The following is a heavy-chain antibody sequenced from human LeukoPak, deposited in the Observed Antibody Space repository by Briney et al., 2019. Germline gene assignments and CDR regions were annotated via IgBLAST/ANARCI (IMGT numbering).Heavy chain of an antibody. J-gene: IGHJ4*02. CDR2: ISSSSSYI. CDR1: GFTFSSYS. V-gene: IGHV3-21*01. CDR3: ARAIVRANKYYFDY. D-gene: IGHD1-26*01. Sequence: GGSLRLSCAASGFTFSSYSMNWVRQAPGKGLEWVSSISSSSSYIYYADSVKGRFTISRDNAKNSLYLQMNSLRAEDTAVYYCARAIVRANKYYFDYWGQGTLVTVSS.